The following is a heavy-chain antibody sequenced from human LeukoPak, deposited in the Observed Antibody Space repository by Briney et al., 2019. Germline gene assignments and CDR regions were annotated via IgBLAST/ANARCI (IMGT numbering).Heavy chain of an antibody. CDR3: ARDIVVVPAAMNYYYGMDV. D-gene: IGHD2-2*01. CDR2: IIPIFGTA. J-gene: IGHJ6*04. V-gene: IGHV1-69*06. CDR1: GDTFSSYA. Sequence: SVKVSCKASGDTFSSYAISWVRLAPGQGLGWMGGIIPIFGTANYAQKFQGRVTITADKSTSTAYMELSSLRSEDTAVYYCARDIVVVPAAMNYYYGMDVWGKGTTVTVSS.